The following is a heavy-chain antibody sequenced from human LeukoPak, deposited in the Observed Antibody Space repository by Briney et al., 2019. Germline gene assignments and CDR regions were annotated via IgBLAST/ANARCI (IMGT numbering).Heavy chain of an antibody. D-gene: IGHD3-22*01. CDR3: ARDSSGYISDY. CDR2: INPSGGST. J-gene: IGHJ4*02. V-gene: IGHV1-46*01. CDR1: GYTFTSYY. Sequence: GASVKVSCKASGYTFTSYYMHWVRQAPGQGLEWMGIINPSGGSTSYAQKFQGRVTMTRDTSTSTVYMELSSLRPEDTAVYYCARDSSGYISDYWGQGTLVTVSS.